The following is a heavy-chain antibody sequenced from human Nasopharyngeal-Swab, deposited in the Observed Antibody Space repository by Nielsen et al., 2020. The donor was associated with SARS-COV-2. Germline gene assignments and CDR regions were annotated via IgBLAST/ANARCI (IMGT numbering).Heavy chain of an antibody. CDR2: INAGNGNT. J-gene: IGHJ6*03. D-gene: IGHD6-13*01. CDR3: ASSTAAGTNYYYYMDV. Sequence: WVRQAPGQRLEWMGWINAGNGNTKYSQKFQGRVTITRDTSAGTAYMELSSLRSEDTAVYYCASSTAAGTNYYYYMDVWGKGTTVTVSS. V-gene: IGHV1-3*01.